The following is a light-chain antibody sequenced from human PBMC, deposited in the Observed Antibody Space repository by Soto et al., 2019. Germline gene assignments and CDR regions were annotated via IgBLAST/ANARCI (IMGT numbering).Light chain of an antibody. CDR3: QQRGT. J-gene: IGKJ4*01. CDR2: DIS. V-gene: IGKV3-11*01. CDR1: QSVNPY. Sequence: EFVLTQSPATLSLSPGERATLSCRASQSVNPYLAWYQQKPGQAPRLLIYDISKRATGIPARFSGSGSGTAFPLTISRLQPEDFAVYYCQQRGTFGGGPTVDIK.